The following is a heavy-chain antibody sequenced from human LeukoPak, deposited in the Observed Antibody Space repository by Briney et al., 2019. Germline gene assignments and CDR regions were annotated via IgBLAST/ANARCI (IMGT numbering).Heavy chain of an antibody. Sequence: PGGSLRLSCAASGFTFSNAWMSWVRQAPGKGLEWVGRIKSKTDGGTTDYAAPVKGRFTISRDDSKNTLYLQMNSLRAEDTAVYYCAKSSGWFNKDHDYWGQGTLVTVSS. CDR1: GFTFSNAW. CDR3: AKSSGWFNKDHDY. J-gene: IGHJ4*02. CDR2: IKSKTDGGTT. V-gene: IGHV3-15*01. D-gene: IGHD6-19*01.